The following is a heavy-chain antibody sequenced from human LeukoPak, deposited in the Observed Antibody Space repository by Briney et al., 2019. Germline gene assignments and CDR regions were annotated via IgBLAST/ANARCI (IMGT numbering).Heavy chain of an antibody. CDR2: IRSKAYGGTT. CDR3: TRDGRLYGGNSA. J-gene: IGHJ5*02. Sequence: PGGSLRLSCTASGFTFCDYAMSWFRQAPGKGLEWVGFIRSKAYGGTTEYAASVKGRFTISRDDSKSIAYLQMNSLKTEDTAVYYCTRDGRLYGGNSAWGQGTLVTVSS. V-gene: IGHV3-49*03. D-gene: IGHD4-23*01. CDR1: GFTFCDYA.